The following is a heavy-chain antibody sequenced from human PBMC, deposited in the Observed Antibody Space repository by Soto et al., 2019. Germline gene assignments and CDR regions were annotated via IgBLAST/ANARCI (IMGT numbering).Heavy chain of an antibody. V-gene: IGHV1-69*02. CDR3: ARGYGDSHDY. Sequence: QVQLVQSGAEVKKPGSSVKVSCKASGGTFSSYTISWVRQSPGQGLEWMGRIIPMFGIANYAQKFQGRVTITADKSTSTASMELSSLRSEDTAVYYCARGYGDSHDYWGQGTLVTVSS. CDR1: GGTFSSYT. J-gene: IGHJ4*02. CDR2: IIPMFGIA. D-gene: IGHD4-17*01.